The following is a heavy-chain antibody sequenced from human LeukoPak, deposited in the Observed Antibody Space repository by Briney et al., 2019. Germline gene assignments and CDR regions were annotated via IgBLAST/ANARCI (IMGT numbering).Heavy chain of an antibody. CDR1: GGTFSSYA. CDR2: IIPIFGTA. Sequence: SVKVSCKASGGTFSSYAISWVRQAPGQGLEWMGGIIPIFGTANYAQKFQGRVMITTDESTSTAYMELSSLRSEDTAVYYCGSSKQLAPFWYFDLWGRGTLVTVSS. D-gene: IGHD6-13*01. V-gene: IGHV1-69*05. J-gene: IGHJ2*01. CDR3: GSSKQLAPFWYFDL.